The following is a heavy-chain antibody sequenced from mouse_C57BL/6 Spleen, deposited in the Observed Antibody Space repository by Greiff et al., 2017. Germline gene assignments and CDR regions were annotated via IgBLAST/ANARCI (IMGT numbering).Heavy chain of an antibody. CDR3: ARSDYYGSSYRENYVDY. CDR2: IYPRSGTT. CDR1: GYTFTSYG. J-gene: IGHJ2*01. D-gene: IGHD1-1*01. V-gene: IGHV1-81*01. Sequence: QVQLQQSGAELARPGASVKLSCKASGYTFTSYGISWVKQRTGQGLEWIGEIYPRSGTTYYNEQFKGKATLTADKSSSTAYMELRSLTSEDSAVXFCARSDYYGSSYRENYVDYWGQGTTLTFSS.